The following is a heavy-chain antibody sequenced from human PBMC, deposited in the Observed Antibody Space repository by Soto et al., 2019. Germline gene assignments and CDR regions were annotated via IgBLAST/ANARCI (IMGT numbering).Heavy chain of an antibody. J-gene: IGHJ4*02. CDR1: GFTFSRHG. CDR2: ILNDASGH. Sequence: QVQLVESGGGVVQPGTSLRLSCAASGFTFSRHGMHWVRQTPGKGLEWLAVILNDASGHWYADSVKGRFTISRDNFKNTLYLQMNGLRLEDTAMYYCERDDDYPDNGFDYWGQGTLVTVAS. V-gene: IGHV3-33*01. D-gene: IGHD4-17*01. CDR3: ERDDDYPDNGFDY.